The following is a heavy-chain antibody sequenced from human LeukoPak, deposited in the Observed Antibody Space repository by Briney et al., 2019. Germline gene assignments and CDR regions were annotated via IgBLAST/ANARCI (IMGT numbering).Heavy chain of an antibody. CDR1: GYTFTGYY. CDR3: ARGLRAYQLLCSY. D-gene: IGHD2-2*01. CDR2: MNPNSGNT. J-gene: IGHJ4*02. V-gene: IGHV1-8*02. Sequence: ASVKVSCKASGYTFTGYYMHWVRQAPGQGLEWMGWMNPNSGNTGYAQKFQGRVTMTRNTSISTAYMELSSLRSEDTAVYYCARGLRAYQLLCSYWGQGTLVTVSS.